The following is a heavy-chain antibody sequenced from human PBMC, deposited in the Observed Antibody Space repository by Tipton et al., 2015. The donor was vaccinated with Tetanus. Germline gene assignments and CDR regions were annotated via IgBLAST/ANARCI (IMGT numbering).Heavy chain of an antibody. Sequence: RSLRLSCAASGLTFSRYALHWVRQAPGHGLEWVAIISFDGTYRYYADSAKGRFTISRDNSKNTLYLQVNSLRVDDTAVYYCASGVLLQGGPLDNWGQGTLVTVSA. CDR1: GLTFSRYA. D-gene: IGHD3-10*01. CDR3: ASGVLLQGGPLDN. CDR2: ISFDGTYR. V-gene: IGHV3-30-3*01. J-gene: IGHJ4*02.